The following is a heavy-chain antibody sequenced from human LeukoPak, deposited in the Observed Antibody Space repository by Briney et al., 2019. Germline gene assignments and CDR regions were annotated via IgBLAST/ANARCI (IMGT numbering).Heavy chain of an antibody. CDR2: INPSGGST. V-gene: IGHV1-46*01. CDR1: GYSFTGYY. Sequence: ASVKVSCKASGYSFTGYYMHWVRQAPGQGLEWMGIINPSGGSTSYAQKFQGRVTMTRDMSTSTVYMELSSLRSEDTAVYYCARSLAPITIFGVVGYWGQGTLVTVSS. D-gene: IGHD3-3*01. CDR3: ARSLAPITIFGVVGY. J-gene: IGHJ4*02.